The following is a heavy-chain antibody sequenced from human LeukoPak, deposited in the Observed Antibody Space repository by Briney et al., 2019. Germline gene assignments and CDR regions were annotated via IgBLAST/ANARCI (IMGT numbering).Heavy chain of an antibody. J-gene: IGHJ6*02. CDR1: GGSLSAYY. D-gene: IGHD3-10*01. V-gene: IGHV4-34*03. CDR2: INHGGST. CDR3: TKSDGYGLIRI. Sequence: SETLSLTCAVYGGSLSAYYWTWIRQPPGKGLEWIGEINHGGSTNYNPSLKSRVTISIDTSKNQFSLKVISMTAADTAAYYCTKSDGYGLIRICGRGTTVTISS.